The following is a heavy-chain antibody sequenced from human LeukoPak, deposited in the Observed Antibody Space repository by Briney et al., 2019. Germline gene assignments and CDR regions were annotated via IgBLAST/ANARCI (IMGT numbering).Heavy chain of an antibody. V-gene: IGHV3-33*01. CDR3: ARTNYYDSSDYHY. CDR2: IWYDGSNK. CDR1: GFTFSSYG. D-gene: IGHD3-22*01. J-gene: IGHJ4*02. Sequence: GGSLRLSCAASGFTFSSYGMHWVRQAPGKGLEWVSLIWYDGSNKYYADSVKGRFTISRDNSKNTLYLQMNSLRDEDTAVYYCARTNYYDSSDYHYWGQGTLVTVSS.